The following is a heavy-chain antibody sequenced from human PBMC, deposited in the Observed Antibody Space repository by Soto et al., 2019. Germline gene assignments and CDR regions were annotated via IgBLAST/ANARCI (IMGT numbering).Heavy chain of an antibody. CDR3: AKETIVLAGPSFFDS. J-gene: IGHJ4*02. CDR1: GFTFSSYS. CDR2: ISSSSSTI. D-gene: IGHD6-19*01. V-gene: IGHV3-48*01. Sequence: GGSLRLSCAASGFTFSSYSMNWVRQAPGKGLEWVSYISSSSSTIYYADSVKGRFTISRDNSKNSLYLQMNSLRAEDTAVYYCAKETIVLAGPSFFDSRGQGTLVTVSS.